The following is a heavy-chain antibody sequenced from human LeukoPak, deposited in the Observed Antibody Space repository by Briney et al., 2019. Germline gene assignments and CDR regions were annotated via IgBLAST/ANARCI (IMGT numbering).Heavy chain of an antibody. V-gene: IGHV3-48*04. D-gene: IGHD1-26*01. J-gene: IGHJ4*02. CDR3: ARVARGNYYHFDS. Sequence: GGFLRLSCEASGFTFSSYSLTWVRQAPGKGLEWVSYISYSSETTSYADSVKGRFTSSRDYAKKSLYLQMNSLRAEDTAVYFCARVARGNYYHFDSWGQGTLVTVSS. CDR2: ISYSSETT. CDR1: GFTFSSYS.